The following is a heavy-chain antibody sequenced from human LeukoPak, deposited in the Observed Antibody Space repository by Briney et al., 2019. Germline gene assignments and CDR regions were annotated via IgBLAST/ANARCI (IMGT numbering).Heavy chain of an antibody. D-gene: IGHD3/OR15-3a*01. V-gene: IGHV3-23*01. J-gene: IGHJ5*02. CDR3: AKGTGINHYHWIDP. Sequence: GGSLRLSCAASKVTFSDYAMNWVRQAPGKGLEWVSGISGSGGDTYYADSVKGRFTISRDNSKNTLYLQMNSLRAEDTALYYCAKGTGINHYHWIDPWGQGTQVTVSS. CDR2: ISGSGGDT. CDR1: KVTFSDYA.